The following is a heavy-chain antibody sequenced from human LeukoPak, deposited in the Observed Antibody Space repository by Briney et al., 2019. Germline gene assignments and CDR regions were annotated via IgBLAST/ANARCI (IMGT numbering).Heavy chain of an antibody. CDR1: GYTFTGYY. Sequence: ALVKVSCKASGYTFTGYYIHWVRQAPGQGLEWVGWINPNSGGTNYAQKFQGRVTMTRDTSISTAYMELSRLRSDDTAVYYCARVVRGVTYIDYWGQGTLVTVSS. J-gene: IGHJ4*02. CDR2: INPNSGGT. V-gene: IGHV1-2*02. D-gene: IGHD3-10*01. CDR3: ARVVRGVTYIDY.